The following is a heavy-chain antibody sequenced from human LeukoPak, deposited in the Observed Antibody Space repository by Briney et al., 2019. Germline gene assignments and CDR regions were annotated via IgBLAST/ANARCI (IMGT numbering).Heavy chain of an antibody. V-gene: IGHV1-69*04. CDR2: IIPIFGIA. CDR3: ARAAYCGGDCHTNFDY. D-gene: IGHD2-21*02. J-gene: IGHJ4*02. CDR1: GGTFSSYA. Sequence: AASVRVSCKASGGTFSSYAISWVRQAPGQGLEWMGRIIPIFGIANYAQKFQGRVTITADKSTSTAYMELSSLRSEDTAVYYCARAAYCGGDCHTNFDYWGQGTLVTVPS.